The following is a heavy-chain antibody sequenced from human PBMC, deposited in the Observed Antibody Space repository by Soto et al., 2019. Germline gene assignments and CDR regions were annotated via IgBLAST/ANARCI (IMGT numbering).Heavy chain of an antibody. D-gene: IGHD2-2*01. CDR2: IYYSGST. Sequence: PSEPLSLPCPVSGGSVSSSSYYWGGILQPPGKGLEWIGSIYYSGSTYYTPSLKSRATISVDTPKNQFPLKLSSVTAADTAVYYSARRGDQRLYYFDSWGQGTLVTVSS. CDR3: ARRGDQRLYYFDS. J-gene: IGHJ4*02. CDR1: GGSVSSSSYY. V-gene: IGHV4-39*01.